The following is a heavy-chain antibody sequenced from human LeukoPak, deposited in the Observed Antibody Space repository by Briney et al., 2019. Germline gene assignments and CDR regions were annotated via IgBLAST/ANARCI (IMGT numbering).Heavy chain of an antibody. Sequence: GGSLRPSCAASGYTFSDYYMSWIRQAPGKGLEWVSYISSSGSTIYYADSVKGRFTISRDNAKNSLYLQMNSLRAEDTAVYYCARDGYDFWSGYHYYYYYGMDVWGQGTTVTVSS. D-gene: IGHD3-3*01. J-gene: IGHJ6*02. V-gene: IGHV3-11*01. CDR3: ARDGYDFWSGYHYYYYYGMDV. CDR1: GYTFSDYY. CDR2: ISSSGSTI.